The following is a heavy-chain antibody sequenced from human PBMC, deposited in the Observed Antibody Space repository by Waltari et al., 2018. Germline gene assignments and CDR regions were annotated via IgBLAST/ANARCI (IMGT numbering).Heavy chain of an antibody. J-gene: IGHJ4*02. CDR2: MYYSGST. CDR3: ARLDSRSGSYYFDY. CDR1: GGSISSSNYY. D-gene: IGHD1-26*01. Sequence: QLQLQESGPGLVKPSETLSLTCTVSGGSISSSNYYWGWIRQPPRKGLERIGNMYYSGSTTYNPSLKSLVTTSIDTSKNQFSLKLSSVTAADTAVYFCARLDSRSGSYYFDYWGQGTLVTVSS. V-gene: IGHV4-39*01.